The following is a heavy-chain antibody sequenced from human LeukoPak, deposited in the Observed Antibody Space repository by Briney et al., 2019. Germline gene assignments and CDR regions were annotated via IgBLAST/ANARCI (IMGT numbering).Heavy chain of an antibody. CDR1: GFTFSSYG. V-gene: IGHV3-30*18. CDR2: ISYDGSNK. CDR3: GKGGGGSGWYFDY. D-gene: IGHD6-19*01. J-gene: IGHJ4*02. Sequence: GRSLRLSCAASGFTFSSYGMHWVRQAPGKGLEWVAVISYDGSNKYYADSVKGRFTISRDNSKNTLYLQMNSLRAEDTAVYYWGKGGGGSGWYFDYWGQGTPVTVSS.